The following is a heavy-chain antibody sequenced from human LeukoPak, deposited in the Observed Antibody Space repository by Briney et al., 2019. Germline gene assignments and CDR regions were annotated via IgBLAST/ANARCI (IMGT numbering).Heavy chain of an antibody. CDR1: GYTFTSYG. V-gene: IGHV1-18*01. Sequence: GASVKVPCKASGYTFTSYGISWVRQAPGQGLEWMGWISAYNGNTNYAQKLQGRVTMTTDTSTSTAYMELRSLRSDDTAVYYCARERIDYSNYFYYYYYYGMDVWGQGTTVTVSS. J-gene: IGHJ6*02. CDR3: ARERIDYSNYFYYYYYYGMDV. CDR2: ISAYNGNT. D-gene: IGHD4-11*01.